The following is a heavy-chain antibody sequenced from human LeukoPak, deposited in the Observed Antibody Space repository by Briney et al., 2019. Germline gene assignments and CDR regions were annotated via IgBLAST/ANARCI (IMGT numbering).Heavy chain of an antibody. D-gene: IGHD6-13*01. CDR1: GFTFSSYW. CDR3: ARDGTAAGLYFDL. CDR2: IKQDGREK. J-gene: IGHJ4*01. V-gene: IGHV3-7*01. Sequence: GGSLRLSCAASGFTFSSYWMSWVRQAPGKGLEWVASIKQDGREKSYVDSVKGRFTISRDNAKNSLYLQMSSLRAEDTAVYYCARDGTAAGLYFDLWGQGTLVTVSS.